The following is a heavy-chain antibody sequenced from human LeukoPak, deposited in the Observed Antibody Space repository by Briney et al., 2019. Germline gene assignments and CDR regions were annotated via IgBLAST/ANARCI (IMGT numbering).Heavy chain of an antibody. CDR2: ISSSSRRI. J-gene: IGHJ3*02. D-gene: IGHD2-2*01. CDR3: ARGSLGYCSSTSCRSKAFDI. V-gene: IGHV3-48*01. Sequence: GGSLRLSCAASGFTFSTYSMNWVRQAPGKGLEWVSYISSSSRRIFYAGSVEGRFTISRENAKNSLYLQMNSLRAGDTAVYYCARGSLGYCSSTSCRSKAFDIWGQGTMVTVSS. CDR1: GFTFSTYS.